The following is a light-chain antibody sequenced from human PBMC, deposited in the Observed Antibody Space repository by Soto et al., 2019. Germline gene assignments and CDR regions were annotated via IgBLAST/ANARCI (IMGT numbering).Light chain of an antibody. CDR2: DVS. J-gene: IGLJ1*01. V-gene: IGLV2-14*03. CDR1: SSDIGSHNY. Sequence: QSALTQPASVSGSPGQSITISCTGTSSDIGSHNYVSWYQHHPGKAPKLMIYDVSNRPSGVSNRFSGSKSGNTASLTISGRQADDEGDYYCSSYTGSSTLYVFGTGTKLTVL. CDR3: SSYTGSSTLYV.